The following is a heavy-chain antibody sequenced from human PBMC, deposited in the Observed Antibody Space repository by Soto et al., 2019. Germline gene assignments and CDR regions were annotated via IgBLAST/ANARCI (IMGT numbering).Heavy chain of an antibody. Sequence: QVQLVQSGAEVKKPGSSVKVSCEASGGTFSSYPINWVRQAPGQGLEWMGGIIPFFGTSNYAQKFQGRVTISADDSTSTGYMGLRSLRSEDTAVYYCARVGNITHYGIGVWGQGTTVTVSS. CDR3: ARVGNITHYGIGV. CDR2: IIPFFGTS. J-gene: IGHJ6*02. V-gene: IGHV1-69*01. CDR1: GGTFSSYP. D-gene: IGHD1-1*01.